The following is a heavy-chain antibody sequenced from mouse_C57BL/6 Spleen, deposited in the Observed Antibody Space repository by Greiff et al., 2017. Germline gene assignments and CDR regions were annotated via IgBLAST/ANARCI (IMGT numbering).Heavy chain of an antibody. Sequence: LVESGAELVKPGASVKISCKASGYTFTDYYINWVKQRPGQGLEWIGKIGPGSGSTYYNEKFKGKGTLAAYKSSSTAYMQLSSLTSEDAAVYFCAREILRYSFDYWGQGTTLTVSS. CDR3: AREILRYSFDY. V-gene: IGHV1-77*01. J-gene: IGHJ2*01. CDR2: IGPGSGST. CDR1: GYTFTDYY.